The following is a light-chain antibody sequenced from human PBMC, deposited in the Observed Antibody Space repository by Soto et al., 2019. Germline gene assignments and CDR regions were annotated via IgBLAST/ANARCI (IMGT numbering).Light chain of an antibody. V-gene: IGKV1-39*01. CDR2: AAS. J-gene: IGKJ4*02. CDR1: QSISSY. Sequence: IQMTQSPSSLSASVGDRVTITCRASQSISSYLNWYQQKPGKAPKLLIYAASSLQSGVPSRFSGSGSGTDFTLTISSLQPEDFATYYCQQSYSTPPRFGGGTK. CDR3: QQSYSTPPR.